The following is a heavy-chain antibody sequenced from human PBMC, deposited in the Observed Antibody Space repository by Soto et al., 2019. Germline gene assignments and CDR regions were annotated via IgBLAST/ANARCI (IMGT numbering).Heavy chain of an antibody. V-gene: IGHV4-30-4*01. CDR1: GGSISSGDYY. J-gene: IGHJ4*02. Sequence: PSETLSLTCTVSGGSISSGDYYWSWIRQPPGKGLEWIGYIYYSGSTYYNPSLKSRVTISVDTSKNQFSLKLSSVTAADTAVYYCARVYFDYYDSSGYYYSYFDYWGQGTLVTV. CDR2: IYYSGST. CDR3: ARVYFDYYDSSGYYYSYFDY. D-gene: IGHD3-22*01.